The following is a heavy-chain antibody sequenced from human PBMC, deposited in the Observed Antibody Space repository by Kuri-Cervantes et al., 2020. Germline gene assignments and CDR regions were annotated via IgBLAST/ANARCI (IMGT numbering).Heavy chain of an antibody. CDR1: GFTFSSYG. CDR2: ISQDGTFG. Sequence: GGYLNTLCAASGFTFSSYGMHLVRQAPGKGLGWVAVISQDGTFGQYADSVNGLFTISKDSSKNTLNLQMDSLRLEDAAVYYWAREGGNSGRAGYFDYWGQGTLVTVSS. V-gene: IGHV3-30*19. CDR3: AREGGNSGRAGYFDY. D-gene: IGHD6-19*01. J-gene: IGHJ4*02.